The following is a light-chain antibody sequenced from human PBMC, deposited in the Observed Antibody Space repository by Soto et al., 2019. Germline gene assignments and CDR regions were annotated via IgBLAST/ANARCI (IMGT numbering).Light chain of an antibody. J-gene: IGKJ4*01. Sequence: DIQMTQSPSSLFASVGDRVTITCRASQSISNSLNWYQQKPGKAPNLLIYAASNLQSGVPSRFSASGSGTDFTLSISSLQPEDFATYYCQRSSGTPLTFGGGTKVEIK. CDR3: QRSSGTPLT. V-gene: IGKV1-39*01. CDR1: QSISNS. CDR2: AAS.